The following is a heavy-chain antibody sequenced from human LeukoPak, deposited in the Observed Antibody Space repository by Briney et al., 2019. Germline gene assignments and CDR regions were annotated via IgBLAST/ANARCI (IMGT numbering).Heavy chain of an antibody. Sequence: PSETLSLTCTVSGGSISSSSYYWGWIRQPPGKGLEWIGSIYYSGSTYYNPSLKSRVTISVDTSKNQFSLKLSSVTAADTAVYYCARPEGSGWYNWFDAWGQGTLVTVSS. D-gene: IGHD6-19*01. CDR3: ARPEGSGWYNWFDA. CDR1: GGSISSSSYY. CDR2: IYYSGST. V-gene: IGHV4-39*01. J-gene: IGHJ5*02.